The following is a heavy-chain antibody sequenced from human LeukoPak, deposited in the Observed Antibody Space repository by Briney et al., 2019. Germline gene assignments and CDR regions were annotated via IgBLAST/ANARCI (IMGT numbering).Heavy chain of an antibody. Sequence: GGPLRLSCAASGFTFSSYSMNWVRQAPGKGLEWVSYISSSSSTIYYADSVKGRFTISRDNAKNSLYLQMNSLRAEDTAVYYCARDSVTDYYMDVWGKGTTVTVSS. CDR2: ISSSSSTI. CDR1: GFTFSSYS. J-gene: IGHJ6*03. V-gene: IGHV3-48*01. CDR3: ARDSVTDYYMDV.